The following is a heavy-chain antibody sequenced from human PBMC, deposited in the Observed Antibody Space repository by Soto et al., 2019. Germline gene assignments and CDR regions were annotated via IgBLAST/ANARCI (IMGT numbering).Heavy chain of an antibody. J-gene: IGHJ4*02. CDR1: GFTFSNYW. D-gene: IGHD1-26*01. CDR3: GTTFEY. Sequence: GGSLRLSCAASGFTFSNYWIHWVRQVPGEGLVWVSTINNDGSRTWYADSVRGRIAMSRDNARNLVYLQMNSLRAEDTAVYYCGTTFEYWGQGALVTVS. CDR2: INNDGSRT. V-gene: IGHV3-74*01.